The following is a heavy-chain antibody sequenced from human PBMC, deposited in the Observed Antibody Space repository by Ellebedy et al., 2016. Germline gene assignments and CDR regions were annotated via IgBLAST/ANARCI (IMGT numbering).Heavy chain of an antibody. CDR1: GSTFSTYA. V-gene: IGHV3-23*01. J-gene: IGHJ3*02. CDR2: ISSGGDST. Sequence: GGSLRLXCAASGSTFSTYAMNWVRQAPGKGLEWVSGISSGGDSTYYADSVKGRFTISRDNSKNTLYLQMNSLRAEDTGVYYCAKVHSSSSRAFDIWGQGTMVTVSS. CDR3: AKVHSSSSRAFDI. D-gene: IGHD6-6*01.